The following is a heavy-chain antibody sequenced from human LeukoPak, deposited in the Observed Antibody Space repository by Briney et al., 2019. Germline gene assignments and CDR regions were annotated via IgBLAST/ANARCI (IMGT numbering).Heavy chain of an antibody. CDR2: FDPENAEI. Sequence: GASVKVSCKLSGNTLRELPIQWVRQAGGKGLEWMAGFDPENAEIVYAQKFQGSVTMTEDTSTNQAYMELTSLTSDDTALYYCATRGSDFWSGFDFWGQGTQVTVSS. V-gene: IGHV1-24*01. D-gene: IGHD3-3*01. CDR1: GNTLRELP. J-gene: IGHJ4*02. CDR3: ATRGSDFWSGFDF.